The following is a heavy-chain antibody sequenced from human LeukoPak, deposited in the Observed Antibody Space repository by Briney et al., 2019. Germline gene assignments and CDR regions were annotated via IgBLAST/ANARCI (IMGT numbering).Heavy chain of an antibody. J-gene: IGHJ4*02. V-gene: IGHV3-74*03. Sequence: GSLRLSCAASGFAFSVSWMHWVRQAPGKGLVWVSVIKSDGGTAYADSVKGRFTISRDNAKNTVYLQMNSLRDEDTAVYYCAKDYFGSLEYWGQGTLVTVSS. CDR2: IKSDGGT. CDR3: AKDYFGSLEY. D-gene: IGHD2/OR15-2a*01. CDR1: GFAFSVSW.